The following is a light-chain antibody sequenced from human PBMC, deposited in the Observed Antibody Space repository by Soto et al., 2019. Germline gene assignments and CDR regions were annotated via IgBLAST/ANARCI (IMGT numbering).Light chain of an antibody. CDR2: EAS. V-gene: IGKV1-27*01. J-gene: IGKJ1*01. Sequence: DFQMTQSPSSLSASVGDRVTITCRASQDISDHLAWYQHKPGKVPKLLIYEASTLQSGVPSRFSGGGSGTEFTLTSSSLQPEDVATYYCQKYNRPPRTFGQGTKVELK. CDR3: QKYNRPPRT. CDR1: QDISDH.